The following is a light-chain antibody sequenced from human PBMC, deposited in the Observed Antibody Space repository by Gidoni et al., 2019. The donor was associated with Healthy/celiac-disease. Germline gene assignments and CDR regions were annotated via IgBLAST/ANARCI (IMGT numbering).Light chain of an antibody. Sequence: DIQLTPSPSTLSASVGDRVTITCRDSQSISSWLAWYQQKPGKAPKLLIYKASSLESGVPSRFSGSGSGTEFTLTISSLQPDDFATYYCQQYNSYPLAFGQGTKVEIK. CDR2: KAS. J-gene: IGKJ1*01. CDR1: QSISSW. V-gene: IGKV1-5*03. CDR3: QQYNSYPLA.